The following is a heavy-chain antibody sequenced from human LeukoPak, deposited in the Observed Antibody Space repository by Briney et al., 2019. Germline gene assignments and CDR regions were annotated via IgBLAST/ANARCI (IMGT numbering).Heavy chain of an antibody. V-gene: IGHV1-18*01. J-gene: IGHJ4*02. Sequence: ASVKVSCKASGYTFTSFGISWVRQAPGPGLEWMGWISAYNGNINYAQKLQGRVTMTTDTSTSTAYMEVRSLRSEDTAVYYCVRDLGVDTTMIFFDYWGQGSVVTVSS. CDR3: VRDLGVDTTMIFFDY. D-gene: IGHD5-18*01. CDR2: ISAYNGNI. CDR1: GYTFTSFG.